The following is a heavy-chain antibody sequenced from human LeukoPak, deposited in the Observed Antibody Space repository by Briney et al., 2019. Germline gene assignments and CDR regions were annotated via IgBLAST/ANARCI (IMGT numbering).Heavy chain of an antibody. V-gene: IGHV5-51*01. CDR2: IYPGDSET. Sequence: HGESLKISCKGSGYSFTSYWIGWVRQMPGKGLEWMGIIYPGDSETRYSPSFQGQVTISAVKSINTAYLQWSSLKASDTAMYYCARQYYGSGSFLNWFDPWGQGTLVTVSS. J-gene: IGHJ5*02. CDR1: GYSFTSYW. CDR3: ARQYYGSGSFLNWFDP. D-gene: IGHD3-10*01.